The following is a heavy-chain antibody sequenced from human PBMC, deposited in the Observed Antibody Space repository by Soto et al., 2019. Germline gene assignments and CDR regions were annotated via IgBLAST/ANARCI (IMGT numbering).Heavy chain of an antibody. D-gene: IGHD7-27*01. CDR3: ARDLSWGSNWYYYMDV. CDR1: GFILSDCA. J-gene: IGHJ6*03. V-gene: IGHV3-48*01. CDR2: ISISSSVI. Sequence: EVQLVESGGGLVQPGGSLRLSCATSGFILSDCAMNWVRQAPEKGLERVSYISISSSVIDYADSVKGRFTVSRDNARNSLYLQMNSLRAEDTAVYYCARDLSWGSNWYYYMDVWGKGTTVTVSS.